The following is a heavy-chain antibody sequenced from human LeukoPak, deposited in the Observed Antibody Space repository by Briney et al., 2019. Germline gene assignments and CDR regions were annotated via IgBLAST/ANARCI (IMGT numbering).Heavy chain of an antibody. J-gene: IGHJ6*02. CDR3: ARVVVTAIPYYYYYGMDV. CDR2: FNAYNGNT. V-gene: IGHV1-18*01. D-gene: IGHD2-21*02. Sequence: ASVKVSCKPSGYTVSRSGMIWVRRAAGHRLEGLSGFNAYNGNTDYAKKLQDRGTVTTDTSTSTDYMELRSLRSDDTAVYYCARVVVTAIPYYYYYGMDVWGQGTTVTVSS. CDR1: GYTVSRSG.